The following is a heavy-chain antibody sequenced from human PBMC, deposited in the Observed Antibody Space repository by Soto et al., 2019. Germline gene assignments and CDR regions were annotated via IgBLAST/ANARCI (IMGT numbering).Heavy chain of an antibody. CDR2: IYYDGNT. CDR1: GGSFSGYD. Sequence: SETLSLTCAVYGGSFSGYDWTWIRQPPGTGLESIANIYYDGNTYYNPSLKGRVTISLDTSKNQFSLRLNSVTAADTAVYYCARSSIKPQVFMYPFDSWRHATLVTVS. D-gene: IGHD3-3*01. V-gene: IGHV4-34*01. J-gene: IGHJ4*01. CDR3: ARSSIKPQVFMYPFDS.